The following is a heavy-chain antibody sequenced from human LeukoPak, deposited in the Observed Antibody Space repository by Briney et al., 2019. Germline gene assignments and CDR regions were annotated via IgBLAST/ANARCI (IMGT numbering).Heavy chain of an antibody. CDR2: IYTSGST. D-gene: IGHD2-2*01. J-gene: IGHJ5*02. Sequence: PSETLSLTCTVSGGSISSGSYYWSWIRQPAGKVREWIGRIYTSGSTNYNPSLKSRVTISVDTSKNQFSLKLSSVTAADTAVYYCAREASRCSSTSCLRGDWFDPWGQGTLVTVSS. V-gene: IGHV4-61*02. CDR3: AREASRCSSTSCLRGDWFDP. CDR1: GGSISSGSYY.